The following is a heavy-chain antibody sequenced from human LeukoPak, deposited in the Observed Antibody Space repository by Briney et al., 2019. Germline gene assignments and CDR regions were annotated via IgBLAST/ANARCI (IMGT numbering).Heavy chain of an antibody. CDR2: ISSSSSHI. V-gene: IGHV3-21*01. Sequence: GGSLRLSCAASGFSFSSYSMSWVRQAPGKGLEWVSSISSSSSHIYYADSVKGRFTISRDNSKNTLYLQMGSLRAEDMAVYYCARTDDYDPHYMDVWGKGTTVTVSS. J-gene: IGHJ6*03. D-gene: IGHD3-16*01. CDR1: GFSFSSYS. CDR3: ARTDDYDPHYMDV.